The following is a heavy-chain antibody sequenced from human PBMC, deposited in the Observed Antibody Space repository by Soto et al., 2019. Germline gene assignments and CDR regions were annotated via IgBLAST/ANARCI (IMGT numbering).Heavy chain of an antibody. D-gene: IGHD3-10*01. CDR2: TYYRSKWYN. V-gene: IGHV6-1*01. CDR3: ARERITMVRGANNWFDP. J-gene: IGHJ5*02. CDR1: GDSVSNNSAA. Sequence: SQTLSLTCAISGDSVSNNSAAWNWIRQSPSRGLEWLGRTYYRSKWYNDYAVSVKSRITINPDTSKNQFSLQLNSVTPEDTAVYYRARERITMVRGANNWFDPWGQGTLVTVS.